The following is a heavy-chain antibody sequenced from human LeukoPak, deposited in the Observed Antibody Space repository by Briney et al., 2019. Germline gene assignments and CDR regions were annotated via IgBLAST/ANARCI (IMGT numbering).Heavy chain of an antibody. CDR3: ARGMLDSYALDY. CDR1: GFTFSSYG. Sequence: GGSLRLSCAASGFTFSSYGMHWVRQAPGKGLEWVAVIWYDGSNKYYADSVKGRFTIFRDNSKNTLYLQMNSLRAEDTAVYYCARGMLDSYALDYWGQGTLVTVSS. D-gene: IGHD5-18*01. CDR2: IWYDGSNK. V-gene: IGHV3-33*01. J-gene: IGHJ4*02.